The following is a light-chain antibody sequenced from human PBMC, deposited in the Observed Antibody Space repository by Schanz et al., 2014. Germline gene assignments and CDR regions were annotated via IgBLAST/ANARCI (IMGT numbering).Light chain of an antibody. CDR2: EVN. CDR1: SSDVGGYNY. CDR3: HSYAGHYAWV. V-gene: IGLV2-8*01. J-gene: IGLJ3*02. Sequence: QSALTQPPSASGSPGQSVTISCTGTSSDVGGYNYVSWYQLQPGKAPKLMICEVNKRPSGVPDRFSGSKSGNTASLTVSGLQAEDEAQYYCHSYAGHYAWVFGGGTKLTVL.